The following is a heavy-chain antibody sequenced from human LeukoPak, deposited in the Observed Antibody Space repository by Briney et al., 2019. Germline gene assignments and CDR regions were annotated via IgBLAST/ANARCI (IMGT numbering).Heavy chain of an antibody. CDR1: GFTFDDYA. Sequence: PGGSLRLSCAASGFTFDDYAMHWVRQAPGKGLEWVSGISWNSGSIGYADSVKGRFTISRDNAKNSLYLQMNSLRAEDTALYYCAKDIGDIAAAGDYNYYYGLDVWGPGTTVTVSS. V-gene: IGHV3-9*01. CDR2: ISWNSGSI. J-gene: IGHJ6*02. D-gene: IGHD6-13*01. CDR3: AKDIGDIAAAGDYNYYYGLDV.